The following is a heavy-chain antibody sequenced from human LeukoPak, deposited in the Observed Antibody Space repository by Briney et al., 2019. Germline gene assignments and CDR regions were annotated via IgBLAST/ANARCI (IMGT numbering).Heavy chain of an antibody. CDR2: IYHSGST. J-gene: IGHJ4*02. Sequence: SETLSLTCAVSSDSISSSNWWSWVRQPPGKGLEWIGEIYHSGSTNSNPSLKSRVTISVDKSKNQFSLKLSSVTAADTAVYYCARVGNSWHFDYWGQGTLVTVSS. CDR3: ARVGNSWHFDY. D-gene: IGHD6-13*01. CDR1: SDSISSSNW. V-gene: IGHV4-4*02.